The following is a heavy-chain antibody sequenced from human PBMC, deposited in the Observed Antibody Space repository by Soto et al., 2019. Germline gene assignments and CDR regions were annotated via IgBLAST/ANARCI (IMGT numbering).Heavy chain of an antibody. CDR2: ISPLTDIP. CDR1: GGTFRNYP. Sequence: QVQLVQSGTEVKKPGSSVKVSCKASGGTFRNYPINWVRQAPGQGLEWMGSISPLTDIPDYAQNFQARLKISADKSTSTAYMALSSMTSADTAMYFCARGPLVVLNYFESWGQGTLVTFSS. CDR3: ARGPLVVLNYFES. V-gene: IGHV1-69*02. J-gene: IGHJ4*02.